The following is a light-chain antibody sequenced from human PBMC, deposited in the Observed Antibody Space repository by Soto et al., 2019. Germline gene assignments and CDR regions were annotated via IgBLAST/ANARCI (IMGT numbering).Light chain of an antibody. J-gene: IGKJ2*01. V-gene: IGKV1-17*01. CDR1: QDISDD. CDR2: GAS. CDR3: QQYNDSFPYT. Sequence: IQMTQSPSSLSASVGDRVTITCRASQDISDDVGWYQQTPGKAPKLLISGASRLQSGVPSRFSGFRSGTEFTLSVSSLQPDDFATYYCQQYNDSFPYTFGQGTKLEIK.